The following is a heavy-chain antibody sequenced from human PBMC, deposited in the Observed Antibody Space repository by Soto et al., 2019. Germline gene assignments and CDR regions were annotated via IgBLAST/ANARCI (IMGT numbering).Heavy chain of an antibody. CDR3: ATDSTRISIFGGPNWFDF. V-gene: IGHV1-24*01. D-gene: IGHD3-3*01. CDR2: FDPEDGET. CDR1: GYTLTELS. Sequence: ASVKVSCKVSGYTLTELSMHWVRQAPGKGLEWMGGFDPEDGETIYAQKFQGRVTMTEDTSTDTAYMELSSLRSEDTAVYYCATDSTRISIFGGPNWFDFWGQGTLDPVSS. J-gene: IGHJ5*01.